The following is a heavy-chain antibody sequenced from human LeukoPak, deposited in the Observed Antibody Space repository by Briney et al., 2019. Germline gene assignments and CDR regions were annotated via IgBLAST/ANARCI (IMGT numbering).Heavy chain of an antibody. Sequence: SETLSLTCTVSGGSISSYYWSWIRQPPGKGLEWIGYIYYSGSTNYNPSLKSRVTISVDTSKNQFSLKLSSVTAADTAVYYCARKQRYCIGVSCYSAYGMDVWGQGTTVTVSS. CDR1: GGSISSYY. V-gene: IGHV4-59*08. J-gene: IGHJ6*02. CDR3: ARKQRYCIGVSCYSAYGMDV. D-gene: IGHD2-15*01. CDR2: IYYSGST.